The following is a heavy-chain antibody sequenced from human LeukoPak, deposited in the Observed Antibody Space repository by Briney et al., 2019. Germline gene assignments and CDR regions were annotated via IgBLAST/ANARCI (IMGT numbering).Heavy chain of an antibody. CDR3: ASPGQTMYYYGSGPLNPYYFDY. Sequence: ASVKVSCKASGYTFTSYTMHWVRQAPGQRLEWMGWINTGNGNTKYSQEFQGRVTITRDTSASTAYMELSSLRPEDMAVYYCASPGQTMYYYGSGPLNPYYFDYWGQGTLVTVSS. D-gene: IGHD3-10*01. CDR2: INTGNGNT. V-gene: IGHV1-3*03. J-gene: IGHJ4*02. CDR1: GYTFTSYT.